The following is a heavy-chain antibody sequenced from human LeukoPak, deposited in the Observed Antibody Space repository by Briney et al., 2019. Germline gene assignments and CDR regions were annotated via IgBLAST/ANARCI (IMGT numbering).Heavy chain of an antibody. D-gene: IGHD3-9*01. CDR3: AKNSGFGVVLRYFDWPIQH. CDR1: GFTFNFHA. CDR2: ISGSGGNT. V-gene: IGHV3-23*01. Sequence: PGGSLRLSCAASGFTFNFHAITWVRQAPGKGLEWVSAISGSGGNTYYADSVKGRFTISRDNSNNTLFLQMNSLRADDTAVYYCAKNSGFGVVLRYFDWPIQHWGQGILVAVSS. J-gene: IGHJ4*02.